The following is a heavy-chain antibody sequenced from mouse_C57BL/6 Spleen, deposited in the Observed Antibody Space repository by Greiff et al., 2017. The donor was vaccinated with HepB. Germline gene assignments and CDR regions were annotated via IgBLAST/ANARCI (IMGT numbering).Heavy chain of an antibody. CDR2: IDPENGDT. Sequence: VQLQQSGAELVRPGASVKLSCTASGFNIKDDYMHWVKQRPEQGLEWIGWIDPENGDTEYASKFQGKATITADTSSNTAYLQLGSLTSEDTAVYYCKYYGSSYAWFAYWGQGTLVTVSA. D-gene: IGHD1-1*01. J-gene: IGHJ3*01. V-gene: IGHV14-4*01. CDR1: GFNIKDDY. CDR3: KYYGSSYAWFAY.